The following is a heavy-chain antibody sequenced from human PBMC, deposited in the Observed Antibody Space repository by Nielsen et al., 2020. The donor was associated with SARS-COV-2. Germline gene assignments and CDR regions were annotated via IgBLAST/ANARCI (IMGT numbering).Heavy chain of an antibody. CDR1: GGSISSGGYY. CDR2: IYYSGST. CDR3: ARDSYYYGSGVPDAFDI. D-gene: IGHD3-10*01. Sequence: SCTVSGGSISSGGYYWSWIRQHPGKGLEWIGYIYYSGSTYYNPSLKSRVTISVDTSKNQFSLKLSSVTAADTAVYYCARDSYYYGSGVPDAFDIWGQGTMVTVSS. V-gene: IGHV4-31*02. J-gene: IGHJ3*02.